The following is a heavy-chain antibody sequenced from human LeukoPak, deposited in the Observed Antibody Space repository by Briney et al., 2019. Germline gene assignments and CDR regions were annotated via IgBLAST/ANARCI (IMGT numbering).Heavy chain of an antibody. J-gene: IGHJ4*02. D-gene: IGHD7-27*01. Sequence: GGSLRLSCAASGFTFSSYSMNWVRQAPGKGLEWVSSISSSSSYIYYTDSVKGRFTISRDNAKNSLYPQMNSLRAEDTAVYYCATETGVDYWGQGTLVTVSS. CDR1: GFTFSSYS. V-gene: IGHV3-21*01. CDR3: ATETGVDY. CDR2: ISSSSSYI.